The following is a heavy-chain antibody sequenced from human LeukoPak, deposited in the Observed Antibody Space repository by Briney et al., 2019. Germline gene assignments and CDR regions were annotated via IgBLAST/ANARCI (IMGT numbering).Heavy chain of an antibody. CDR1: GGSISSYY. J-gene: IGHJ5*02. Sequence: PSETLSLTCTVSGGSISSYYWSWLRQPAGKGLEWLGRIYTSGSTNYNPSLKSRVTMSVDTSKNQFSLKLSSVTAADTAVYYCARGNDFWSGYYSRGWFDPWGQGTLVTVSS. CDR2: IYTSGST. CDR3: ARGNDFWSGYYSRGWFDP. V-gene: IGHV4-4*07. D-gene: IGHD3-3*01.